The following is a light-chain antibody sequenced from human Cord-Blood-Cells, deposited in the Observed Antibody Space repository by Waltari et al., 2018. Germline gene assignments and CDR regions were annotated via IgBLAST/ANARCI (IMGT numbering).Light chain of an antibody. CDR1: SSDVGGSNY. J-gene: IGLJ1*01. Sequence: HSALTQPPSASGSPGQSVTISCTGTSSDVGGSNYVSWYQPHPGKAPKLMIYEGSKRPSGVPDRFSCSKSGNTASLTVSGLQAEDEADYYCSSYAGSNSYVFGTGTKVTVL. V-gene: IGLV2-8*01. CDR3: SSYAGSNSYV. CDR2: EGS.